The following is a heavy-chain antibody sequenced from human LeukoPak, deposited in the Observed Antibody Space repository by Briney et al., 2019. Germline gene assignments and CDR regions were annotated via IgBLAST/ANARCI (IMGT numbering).Heavy chain of an antibody. CDR2: INHSGST. Sequence: SEALSLTCAGYGGSFSGYYWSWIRQPPGKGGEWIGEINHSGSTNYNPSLKSGATISLDRSKNQFSLKLSSVTAADTAVYYCAREAYYDSSGYYNWGQGTLVTVSS. CDR3: AREAYYDSSGYYN. J-gene: IGHJ4*02. CDR1: GGSFSGYY. D-gene: IGHD3-22*01. V-gene: IGHV4-34*01.